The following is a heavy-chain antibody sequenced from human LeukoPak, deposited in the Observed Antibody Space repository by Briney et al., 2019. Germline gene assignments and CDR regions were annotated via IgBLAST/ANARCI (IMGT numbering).Heavy chain of an antibody. CDR3: AKDVQYYDSNDY. V-gene: IGHV3-23*01. CDR2: ISGSGGST. J-gene: IGHJ4*02. D-gene: IGHD3-22*01. CDR1: GFTFSSYV. Sequence: GGSLRLSCAASGFTFSSYVMSWVRQAPGKGLEWVSAISGSGGSTYYADSVKGRFTISRDNSKNTLYLQMNSLRAEDTAVYYCAKDVQYYDSNDYWGQGTLVTVSS.